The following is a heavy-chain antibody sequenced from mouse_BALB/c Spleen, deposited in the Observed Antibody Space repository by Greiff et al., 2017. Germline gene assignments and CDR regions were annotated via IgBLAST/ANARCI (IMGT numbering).Heavy chain of an antibody. D-gene: IGHD1-1*01. Sequence: EVQGVESGGGLVQPGGSRKLSCAASGFTFSSYAMSWVRQTPEKRLEWVASISSGGSTYYPDSVKGRFTISRDNARNILYLQMSSLRSEDTAMYYCARDGLRTFAYWGQGTLVTVSA. V-gene: IGHV5-6-5*01. CDR1: GFTFSSYA. CDR3: ARDGLRTFAY. J-gene: IGHJ3*01. CDR2: ISSGGST.